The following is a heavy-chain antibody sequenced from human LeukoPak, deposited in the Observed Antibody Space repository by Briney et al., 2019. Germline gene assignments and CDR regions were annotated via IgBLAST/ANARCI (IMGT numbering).Heavy chain of an antibody. CDR3: ASVAGAGYSDY. D-gene: IGHD6-13*01. CDR1: GGTFSSYA. Sequence: SVKVSCKASGGTFSSYAISWVRQAPGQGLEWMGRIIPIFGTANYAQKFQGRVTITTDESTSTAYMELSSLRSEDTAVYYCASVAGAGYSDYWGQGTLVTVSS. J-gene: IGHJ4*02. V-gene: IGHV1-69*05. CDR2: IIPIFGTA.